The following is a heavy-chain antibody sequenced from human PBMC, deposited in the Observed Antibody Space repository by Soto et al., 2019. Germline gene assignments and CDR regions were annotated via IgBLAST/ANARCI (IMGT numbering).Heavy chain of an antibody. CDR1: GFTFSSCA. V-gene: IGHV3-23*01. CDR3: AKGPAYYESSGYYFDY. D-gene: IGHD3-22*01. Sequence: PGGSLRLSCAASGFTFSSCAMGWVRQAPGKGLERVSGISGNGGSTYYADSVKGRFTISRDTSKNTLYLQMDSLGAEDTALYYCAKGPAYYESSGYYFDYWGQGTLVTVSS. J-gene: IGHJ4*02. CDR2: ISGNGGST.